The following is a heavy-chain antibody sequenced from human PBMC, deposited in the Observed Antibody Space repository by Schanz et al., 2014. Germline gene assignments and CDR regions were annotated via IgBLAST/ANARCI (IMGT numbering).Heavy chain of an antibody. D-gene: IGHD3-10*01. CDR2: IGNGGVTI. V-gene: IGHV3-11*04. CDR3: ARGGFGEVSYFDY. CDR1: GFPFSDYF. Sequence: VQLVESGGGLVQPGRSLRLSCTASGFPFSDYFMAWIRQPPGRGLEWVSYIGNGGVTIYYADSVKGRFTISRDNSKNSLYLQMNSLRPEDTAVYYCARGGFGEVSYFDYWGQGTLVTVSS. J-gene: IGHJ4*02.